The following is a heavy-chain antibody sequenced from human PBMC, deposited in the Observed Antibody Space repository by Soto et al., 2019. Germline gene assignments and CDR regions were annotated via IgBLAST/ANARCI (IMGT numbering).Heavy chain of an antibody. J-gene: IGHJ6*02. D-gene: IGHD3-22*01. V-gene: IGHV1-69*06. Sequence: QVQLVQSGAEVKKPGSSVKVSCKASGGTFSSYAISWVRQAPGQGLEWMGGVIPIFGTANYAQKFQGRVTITADKSTSTAYMELSSLRSEDTAVYYCARDFYDSSGYRGLGMDVWGQGTTVTVSS. CDR2: VIPIFGTA. CDR1: GGTFSSYA. CDR3: ARDFYDSSGYRGLGMDV.